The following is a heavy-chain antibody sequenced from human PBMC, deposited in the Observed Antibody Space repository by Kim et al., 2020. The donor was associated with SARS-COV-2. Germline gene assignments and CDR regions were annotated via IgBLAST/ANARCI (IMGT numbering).Heavy chain of an antibody. D-gene: IGHD3-16*01. J-gene: IGHJ4*02. V-gene: IGHV1-24*01. CDR1: GYTLTELS. Sequence: ASVKVSCKVSGYTLTELSMHWVRQAPGKGLEWMGGFDPEDGETIYAQKFQGRVTMTEDTSTDTAYMELSSLRSEDTAVYYCATAGSWGSFYYFDYWGQGTLVTVSS. CDR2: FDPEDGET. CDR3: ATAGSWGSFYYFDY.